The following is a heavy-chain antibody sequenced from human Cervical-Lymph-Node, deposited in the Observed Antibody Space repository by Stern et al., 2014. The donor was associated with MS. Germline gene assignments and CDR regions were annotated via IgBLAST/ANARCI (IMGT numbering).Heavy chain of an antibody. CDR3: ARGRDFWSGYYSGQYYFDY. J-gene: IGHJ4*02. Sequence: QLQLQESGPGLVKPSETLSLTCTVSGDSVSSDSYYWSWIRQPPGRGLEWIGFISYTGNTNYNSSLKSRVTFSIDTSKNQFSLRLSSVTAADTAVYYCARGRDFWSGYYSGQYYFDYWGQGTLVTISS. D-gene: IGHD3-3*01. CDR1: GDSVSSDSYY. V-gene: IGHV4-61*01. CDR2: ISYTGNT.